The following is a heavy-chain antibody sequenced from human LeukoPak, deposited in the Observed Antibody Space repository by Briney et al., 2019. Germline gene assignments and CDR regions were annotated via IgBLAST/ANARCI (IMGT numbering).Heavy chain of an antibody. CDR3: ASHYDILTGYFDY. D-gene: IGHD3-9*01. V-gene: IGHV1-69*13. Sequence: SVKVSCKASGGTFSSYAISWVRQAPGQGLEWMGGIIPIFGTANYAQKFQGRVTITADESTSTAYMELSSLRSEDTAVYYCASHYDILTGYFDYWGQGTLVTDSS. J-gene: IGHJ4*02. CDR1: GGTFSSYA. CDR2: IIPIFGTA.